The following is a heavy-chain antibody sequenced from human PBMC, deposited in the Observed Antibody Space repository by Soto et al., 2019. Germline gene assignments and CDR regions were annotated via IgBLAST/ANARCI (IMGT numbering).Heavy chain of an antibody. CDR1: GFTFTNSA. CDR3: AEDYYDSSGYYYGY. J-gene: IGHJ4*02. CDR2: IVVGSGNT. V-gene: IGHV1-58*01. D-gene: IGHD3-22*01. Sequence: ASVKVSCKASGFTFTNSAVQWVRQARGQRLEWIGWIVVGSGNTNYAQKFQERVTITRDMSTSTAYMELSSLRSEDTAVYYCAEDYYDSSGYYYGYWGQGTLVTVSS.